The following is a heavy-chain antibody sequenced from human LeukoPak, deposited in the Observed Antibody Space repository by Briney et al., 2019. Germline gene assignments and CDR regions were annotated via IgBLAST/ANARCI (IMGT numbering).Heavy chain of an antibody. CDR2: IKQDGSEK. J-gene: IGHJ6*03. CDR1: GFTFSSYW. D-gene: IGHD3-3*01. V-gene: IGHV3-7*01. CDR3: ARRDDFWSGYYKDYYYYMDV. Sequence: GGSLRLSCAASGFTFSSYWMSWVRQAPGKGLEWVANIKQDGSEKYYVDSVKGRFTISRDNAKNSLYLQMNSLRAEATAVYYCARRDDFWSGYYKDYYYYMDVWGKGTTVTVSS.